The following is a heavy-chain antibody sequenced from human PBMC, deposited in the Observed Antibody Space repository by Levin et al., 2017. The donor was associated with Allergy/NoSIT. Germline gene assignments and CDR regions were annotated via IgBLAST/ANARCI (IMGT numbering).Heavy chain of an antibody. CDR1: GDSISGFY. CDR2: VHYDGRT. J-gene: IGHJ2*01. Sequence: SETLSLTCTVSGDSISGFYWSWVRQPPGRGLEWIGYVHYDGRTNYNPSLKSRITISLDTSKNEFSLKLRSVTAADAAVYYCAREYGGDWYFDLWGRGTLVTVSS. V-gene: IGHV4-59*01. CDR3: AREYGGDWYFDL. D-gene: IGHD2-21*01.